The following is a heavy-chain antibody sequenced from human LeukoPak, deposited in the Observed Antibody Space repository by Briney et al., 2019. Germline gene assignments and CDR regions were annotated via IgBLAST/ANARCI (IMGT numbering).Heavy chain of an antibody. Sequence: PGGSLRLSCAASGFTFSSYAMSWVRQAPGKGLEWVSAISGSGGSTYYADSVKGRFTISRDNSKNTLYLQMNSLRAEDTAVYYCAKGRIMITFGALSGRDYWGQGTLVTVSS. CDR1: GFTFSSYA. J-gene: IGHJ4*02. V-gene: IGHV3-23*01. D-gene: IGHD3-16*01. CDR2: ISGSGGST. CDR3: AKGRIMITFGALSGRDY.